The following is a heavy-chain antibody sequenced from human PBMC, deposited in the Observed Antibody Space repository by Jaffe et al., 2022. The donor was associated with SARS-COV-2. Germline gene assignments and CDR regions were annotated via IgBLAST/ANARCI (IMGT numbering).Heavy chain of an antibody. D-gene: IGHD3-3*01. Sequence: EVQLVESGGGLVQPGGSLRLSCAASGFTFSSSWMHWVRQVPGEGLVWVSRIDPDGGRTIYADSVKGRFTISRDNAKNTLYLQMNSLRAEDTAVYYCASAFSSGYWGQGTLVTVSS. J-gene: IGHJ4*02. CDR1: GFTFSSSW. CDR3: ASAFSSGY. V-gene: IGHV3-74*01. CDR2: IDPDGGRT.